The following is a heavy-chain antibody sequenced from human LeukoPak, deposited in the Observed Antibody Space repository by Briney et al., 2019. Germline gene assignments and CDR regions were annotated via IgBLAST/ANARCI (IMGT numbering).Heavy chain of an antibody. D-gene: IGHD6-19*01. CDR3: AKGGSSAVAGNKNY. J-gene: IGHJ4*02. CDR1: GFTFSSYG. CDR2: IWYDGSNK. V-gene: IGHV3-33*06. Sequence: PGGSLRLSCAASGFTFSSYGMHWVRQAPGKGLEWVAVIWYDGSNKYYADSVKGRFTISRDNSKNTLYLQMNSLRAEDTAVYYCAKGGSSAVAGNKNYWGQGTLVTVSS.